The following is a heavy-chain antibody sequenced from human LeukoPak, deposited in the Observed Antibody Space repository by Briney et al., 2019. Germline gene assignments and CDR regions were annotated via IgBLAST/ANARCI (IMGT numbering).Heavy chain of an antibody. CDR1: GGSFSGYY. D-gene: IGHD6-13*01. CDR3: ARGTYEAGYSSSWYGAEHRRFDY. Sequence: PSETLSLTCAVYGGSFSGYYWSWIRQPPGKGLKWIGEINHSGSINYNPSLKSRVTISVDTSKNQFSLKLSSVTAADTAVYYCARGTYEAGYSSSWYGAEHRRFDYWGQGTLVTVSS. CDR2: INHSGSI. V-gene: IGHV4-34*01. J-gene: IGHJ4*02.